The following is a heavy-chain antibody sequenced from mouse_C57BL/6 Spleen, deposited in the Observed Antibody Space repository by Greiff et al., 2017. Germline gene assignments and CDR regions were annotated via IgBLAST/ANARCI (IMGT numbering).Heavy chain of an antibody. V-gene: IGHV1-82*01. CDR1: GYAFSSSW. Sequence: VQLQQSGPELVKPGASVTISCKASGYAFSSSWMNWVKQRPGKGLEWIGRIYPGDGDTNYNGKFKGKATLTADKSSSTAYMQLSSLTSEDAAVYFCARNALYYDGSSPRFDYWGQGTTRTVSS. CDR2: IYPGDGDT. J-gene: IGHJ2*01. CDR3: ARNALYYDGSSPRFDY. D-gene: IGHD1-1*01.